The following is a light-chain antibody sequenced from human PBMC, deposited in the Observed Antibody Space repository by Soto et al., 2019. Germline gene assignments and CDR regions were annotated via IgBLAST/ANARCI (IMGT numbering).Light chain of an antibody. CDR1: QALSNY. J-gene: IGKJ1*01. CDR2: DVS. CDR3: QQYNSYSPWT. Sequence: DIPLTQSPSVLSASVGDTVTIPCRASQALSNYLAWYQQKPGKAPDLLIYDVSSLQSGVPSRFSGSGSGTEFTLTISSLQPDDFATYYCQQYNSYSPWTFGQGTKVDIK. V-gene: IGKV1-5*01.